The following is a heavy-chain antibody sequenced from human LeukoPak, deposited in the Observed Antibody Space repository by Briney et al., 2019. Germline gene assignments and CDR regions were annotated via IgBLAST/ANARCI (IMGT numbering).Heavy chain of an antibody. Sequence: GGSLRLSCAASGFTFSSYSMNWVRQAPGKGLEWVSSISSSSSYIYYADSVKGRFTISRDNAKNSLYLQMNSLRAEDMAVYYCARGSSSTSCYRDWGQGTLVTVSS. CDR1: GFTFSSYS. D-gene: IGHD2-2*02. CDR2: ISSSSSYI. V-gene: IGHV3-21*01. J-gene: IGHJ4*02. CDR3: ARGSSSTSCYRD.